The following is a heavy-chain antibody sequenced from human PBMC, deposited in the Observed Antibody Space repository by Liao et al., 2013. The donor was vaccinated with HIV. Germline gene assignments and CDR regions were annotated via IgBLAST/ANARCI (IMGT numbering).Heavy chain of an antibody. CDR2: IYTSGST. Sequence: QVQLQESGPGLVKPSETLSLTCTVSGGSISSYYWSWIRQPPGKGLEWIGRIYTSGSTNYNPSLKSRVTISVDTSKNQFSLKLSSVTAADTAVYYCARVGVVPAAILYYYMDVWGKGTTVTVSS. CDR3: ARVGVVPAAILYYYMDV. J-gene: IGHJ6*03. D-gene: IGHD2-2*01. CDR1: GGSISSYY. V-gene: IGHV4-4*07.